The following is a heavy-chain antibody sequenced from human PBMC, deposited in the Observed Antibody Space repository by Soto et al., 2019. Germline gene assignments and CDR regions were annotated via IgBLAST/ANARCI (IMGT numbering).Heavy chain of an antibody. CDR3: AKSGFHGSGTFLNWFDP. D-gene: IGHD3-10*01. CDR1: GFTFSNYD. Sequence: EVQLLESGGGLVQPGGSLRLSCAASGFTFSNYDMTWVRQAPGKGLEWVSGISDSGGRRYYADSVKGRFTISRDNSNNTLYLQMNSLRAEDTAIYYCAKSGFHGSGTFLNWFDPWGQGNLVTVSS. V-gene: IGHV3-23*01. J-gene: IGHJ5*02. CDR2: ISDSGGRR.